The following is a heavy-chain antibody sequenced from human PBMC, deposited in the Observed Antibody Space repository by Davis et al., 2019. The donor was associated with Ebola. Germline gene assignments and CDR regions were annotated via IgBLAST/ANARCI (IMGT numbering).Heavy chain of an antibody. CDR2: IGGSRGGT. V-gene: IGHV3-23*01. D-gene: IGHD5-12*01. J-gene: IGHJ4*02. CDR1: GITFSNYA. Sequence: GESLKISCAASGITFSNYAMSWVRQAPGKGLEWVSSIGGSRGGTYYADSVKGRFTISRDNSKNTLYLQMDSLRAEDTAVYYCARAQNPYSGYQKWFDYWGQGTLVTVSS. CDR3: ARAQNPYSGYQKWFDY.